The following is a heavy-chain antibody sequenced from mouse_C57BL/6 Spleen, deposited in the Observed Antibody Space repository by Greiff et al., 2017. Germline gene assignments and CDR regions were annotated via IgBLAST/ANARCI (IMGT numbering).Heavy chain of an antibody. V-gene: IGHV1-59*01. CDR1: GYTFTSYW. CDR2: IYPSDSYT. CDR3: ARPFINAGVALDY. D-gene: IGHD1-1*01. J-gene: IGHJ2*01. Sequence: QVQLQQPGAELVRPGTSVKLSCKASGYTFTSYWMHWVTQRPGQGLEWIGVIYPSDSYTNYNQKFKGKATLTVDTSSSTVYMKLSSLTSEDSAVYYCARPFINAGVALDYWGQGTTLTVSS.